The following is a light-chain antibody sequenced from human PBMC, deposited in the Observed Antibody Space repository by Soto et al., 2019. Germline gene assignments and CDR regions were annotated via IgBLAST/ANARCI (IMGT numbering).Light chain of an antibody. V-gene: IGLV2-8*01. CDR1: SSDVGAFNY. J-gene: IGLJ1*01. Sequence: QSALTQPPSASGSPGQSVTISCTGTSSDVGAFNYGSWYQHHPGKAPKFMIYEVDKRPSGVPDRFSGSKSGNTAYLTVSGLEDEDEADYCCSPFVAGSTYVFGTGTQLTAL. CDR2: EVD. CDR3: SPFVAGSTYV.